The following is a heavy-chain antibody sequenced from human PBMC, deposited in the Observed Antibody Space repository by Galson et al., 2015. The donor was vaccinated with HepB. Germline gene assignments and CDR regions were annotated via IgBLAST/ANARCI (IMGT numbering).Heavy chain of an antibody. CDR3: AKVPLWSGDYGVYGY. Sequence: SLRLSCAASGFTFSSYAMSWVRQAPGKGLEWVSAISGSGGSTYYADSVKGRFTISRDDSKNTLYLQMNSLRAEDTAVYYCAKVPLWSGDYGVYGYWGQGTLVTVSS. CDR1: GFTFSSYA. CDR2: ISGSGGST. J-gene: IGHJ4*02. D-gene: IGHD4-17*01. V-gene: IGHV3-23*01.